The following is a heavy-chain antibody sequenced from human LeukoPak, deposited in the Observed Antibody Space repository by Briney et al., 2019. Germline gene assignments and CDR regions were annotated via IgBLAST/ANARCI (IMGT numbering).Heavy chain of an antibody. J-gene: IGHJ6*03. CDR1: GFTFSSYG. V-gene: IGHV3-30*02. Sequence: QSGGSLRLSCAASGFTFSSYGMHWVRQAPGKGLEWVAFIRYDGSNKYYADSVRGRFTISRDNSKNTLYLQMNSLRAEDTAVYFCAKGSKAVLFTRDHYMDVWGKGITVTISS. CDR3: AKGSKAVLFTRDHYMDV. CDR2: IRYDGSNK. D-gene: IGHD6-19*01.